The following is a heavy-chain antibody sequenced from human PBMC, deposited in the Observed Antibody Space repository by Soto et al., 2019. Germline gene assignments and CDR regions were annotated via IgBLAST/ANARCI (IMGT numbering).Heavy chain of an antibody. CDR3: ARGHCSSTSCYEGYYYYYGMDV. CDR2: INPSSGST. V-gene: IGHV1-46*04. Sequence: QVQLVQSGAEVKKPGASVKVSCKASGYTFTSYYVHWVRQAPGQGLEWMGIINPSSGSTSYAQKLQRRVTMTRDTSTSTVYMELRSLRSDDTAVYYCARGHCSSTSCYEGYYYYYGMDVWGQGTTVTVSS. J-gene: IGHJ6*02. CDR1: GYTFTSYY. D-gene: IGHD2-2*01.